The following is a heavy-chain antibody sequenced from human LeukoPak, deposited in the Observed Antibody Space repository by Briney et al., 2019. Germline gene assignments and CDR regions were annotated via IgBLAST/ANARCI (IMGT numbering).Heavy chain of an antibody. D-gene: IGHD2-15*01. V-gene: IGHV3-48*03. J-gene: IGHJ4*02. CDR1: GFTFSSYE. CDR2: ISSSGSTI. Sequence: GGSLRLSCAASGFTFSSYEMNWVRQAPGKGLEWVSYISSSGSTIYYADSVKGRFTISRDNAKNSLYLQMNSLRAEDTAVYYCARLLVVVAEGADYWGQGTLVTISS. CDR3: ARLLVVVAEGADY.